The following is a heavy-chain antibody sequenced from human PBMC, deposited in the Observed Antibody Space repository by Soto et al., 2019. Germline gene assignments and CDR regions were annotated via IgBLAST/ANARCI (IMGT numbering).Heavy chain of an antibody. Sequence: PGGSLRLSCAASGFTFSSYAMSWIRQAPGKGLEWVSAISGSGGGTYYVDSVKGRFTISRDNSKNTPYLQMNSLRAEDSALYYCAKDHESDYWGQGTLVTVSS. J-gene: IGHJ4*02. CDR1: GFTFSSYA. CDR2: ISGSGGGT. V-gene: IGHV3-23*01. CDR3: AKDHESDY.